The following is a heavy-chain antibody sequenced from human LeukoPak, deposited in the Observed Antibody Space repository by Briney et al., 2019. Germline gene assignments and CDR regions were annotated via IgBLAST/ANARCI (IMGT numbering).Heavy chain of an antibody. CDR3: ARLATPEDAFDI. Sequence: SETLSLTCTVSGGSISSSSYYWGWIRQPPGKGLEWIGSIYYSGSTYYNPSLKSRVTISVDTSKNQFSLKLSSVTAADTAVYYCARLATPEDAFDIWGQGTMVTVSS. CDR1: GGSISSSSYY. D-gene: IGHD1-14*01. CDR2: IYYSGST. V-gene: IGHV4-39*01. J-gene: IGHJ3*02.